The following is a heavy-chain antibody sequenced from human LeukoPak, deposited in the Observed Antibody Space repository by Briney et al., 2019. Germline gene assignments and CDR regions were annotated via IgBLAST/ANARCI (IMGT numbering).Heavy chain of an antibody. Sequence: GGSLRLSCAASGFTVSSNYMSWVRQAPGKGLEWVSVIYSGGSTYYADSVKGRFTISRDNSKNTLYLQMNSLRAEDTAVYYCARDRNWNYLGLFDYWGRGTLVTVSS. CDR3: ARDRNWNYLGLFDY. J-gene: IGHJ4*02. CDR2: IYSGGST. V-gene: IGHV3-66*01. CDR1: GFTVSSNY. D-gene: IGHD1-7*01.